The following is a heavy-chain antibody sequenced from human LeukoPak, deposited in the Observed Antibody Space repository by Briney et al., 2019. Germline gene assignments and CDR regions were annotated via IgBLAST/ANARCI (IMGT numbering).Heavy chain of an antibody. J-gene: IGHJ4*02. CDR2: VNYRGTT. D-gene: IGHD6-6*01. V-gene: IGHV4-39*07. CDR1: GGSISSSTYY. Sequence: SETLSLTCTVSGGSISSSTYYWGWIRQPPGKDLEWIGSVNYRGTTYYNPSLKSRVTLSVDTSNNQFSLKMRSVTAADTAVYYCARARIAVSYFDYWGQGALVTVSS. CDR3: ARARIAVSYFDY.